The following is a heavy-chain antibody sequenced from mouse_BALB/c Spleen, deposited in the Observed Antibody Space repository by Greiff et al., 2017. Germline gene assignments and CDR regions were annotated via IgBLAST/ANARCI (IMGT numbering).Heavy chain of an antibody. CDR2: ISSGGST. D-gene: IGHD2-3*01. Sequence: EVHLVESGGGLVKPGGSLKLSCAASGFTFSSYAMSWVRQTPEKRLEWVASISSGGSTYYPDSVKGRFTISRDNARNILYLQMSSLRFEDTAMYYCARYDYFDYWGQGTTLTVSS. J-gene: IGHJ2*01. CDR3: ARYDYFDY. V-gene: IGHV5-6-5*01. CDR1: GFTFSSYA.